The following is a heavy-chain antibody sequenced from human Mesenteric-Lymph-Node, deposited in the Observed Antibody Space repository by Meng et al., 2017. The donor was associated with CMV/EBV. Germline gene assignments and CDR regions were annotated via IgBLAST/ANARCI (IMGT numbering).Heavy chain of an antibody. CDR1: GYTFTSYD. CDR2: INPNSGGT. Sequence: ASVKVSCKASGYTFTSYDINWVRQATGQGLEWMGWINPNSGGTNYAQKFQGRVTMTRDTSISTAYMELSRLRSDDTAVYYCAKWLWTLYYFDYWGQGTLVTVSS. J-gene: IGHJ4*02. V-gene: IGHV1-2*02. D-gene: IGHD5-18*01. CDR3: AKWLWTLYYFDY.